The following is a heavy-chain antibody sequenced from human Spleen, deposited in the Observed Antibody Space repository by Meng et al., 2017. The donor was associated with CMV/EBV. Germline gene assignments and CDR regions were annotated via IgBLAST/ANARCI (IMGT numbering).Heavy chain of an antibody. CDR1: GFTFSSYW. Sequence: GESLKISCAASGFTFSSYWMSWVRQAPGKGLEWVANIKQDGSEKYYVDSVKGRFTISRDNAKNSLYLQMNSLRAEDTAVYYCATSWGYFDYWGQGTLVTVPQ. CDR3: ATSWGYFDY. V-gene: IGHV3-7*01. CDR2: IKQDGSEK. D-gene: IGHD3-16*01. J-gene: IGHJ4*02.